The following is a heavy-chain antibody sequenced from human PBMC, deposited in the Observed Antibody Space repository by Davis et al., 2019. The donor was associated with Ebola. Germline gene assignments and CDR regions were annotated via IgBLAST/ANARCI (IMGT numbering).Heavy chain of an antibody. CDR1: GFTFSSYA. D-gene: IGHD2-8*02. CDR2: IKQDGSEK. CDR3: ARDWYCTGGVCYTAGDY. Sequence: GESLKISCAASGFTFSSYAMSWVRQAPGKGLEWVANIKQDGSEKYYVDSVKGRFTISRDNAKNSLYLQMNSLRAEDTAVYYCARDWYCTGGVCYTAGDYWGQGTLVTVSS. V-gene: IGHV3-7*01. J-gene: IGHJ4*02.